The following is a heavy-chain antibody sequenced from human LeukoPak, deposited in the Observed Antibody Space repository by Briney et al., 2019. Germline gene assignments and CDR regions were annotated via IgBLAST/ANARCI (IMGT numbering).Heavy chain of an antibody. CDR1: GFTFSSYA. V-gene: IGHV3-64*01. CDR3: ARAVLLWFGEFGYYFDY. Sequence: GGSLRLSCAASGFTFSSYAMHWVRQAPGKGLEYVSAISSNGGSTYYANSVKGRFTISRDNSKNTLYLQMGSLRAEDMAVYYCARAVLLWFGEFGYYFDYWGQGTLVTVSS. D-gene: IGHD3-10*01. J-gene: IGHJ4*02. CDR2: ISSNGGST.